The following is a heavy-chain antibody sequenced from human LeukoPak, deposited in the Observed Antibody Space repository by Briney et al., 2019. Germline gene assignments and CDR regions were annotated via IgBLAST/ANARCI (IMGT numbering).Heavy chain of an antibody. D-gene: IGHD3-22*01. CDR3: AREWRGSSGLLTHY. CDR2: IIPIFGTA. V-gene: IGHV1-69*13. CDR1: GYTFTSYG. Sequence: GASVKVSCKASGYTFTSYGISWVRQAPGQGLEWMGGIIPIFGTANYAQKFQGRVTITADESTSTAYMELSSLRSEDTAVYYCAREWRGSSGLLTHYWGQGTLVTVSS. J-gene: IGHJ4*02.